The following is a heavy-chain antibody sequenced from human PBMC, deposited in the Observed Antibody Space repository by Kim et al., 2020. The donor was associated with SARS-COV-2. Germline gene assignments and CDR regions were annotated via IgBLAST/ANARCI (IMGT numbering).Heavy chain of an antibody. D-gene: IGHD5-12*01. CDR2: ISSSGSTI. J-gene: IGHJ4*02. CDR3: ARDISGSYSGYDYDY. CDR1: GFTFSSYE. Sequence: GGSLRLSCAASGFTFSSYEMNWVRQAPGKGLEWVSYISSSGSTIYYADSVKGRFTISRDNAKNSLYLQMNSLRAEDTAVYYCARDISGSYSGYDYDYWGQGTLVTVSS. V-gene: IGHV3-48*03.